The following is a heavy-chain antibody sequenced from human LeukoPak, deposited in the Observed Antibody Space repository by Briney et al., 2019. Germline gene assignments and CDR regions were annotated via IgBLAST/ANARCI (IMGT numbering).Heavy chain of an antibody. V-gene: IGHV3-49*03. D-gene: IGHD2-15*01. CDR1: GFTFGDYA. CDR2: IRSKAYGGTT. CDR3: TRTRDIVVVVAATFLDY. Sequence: GGSLRLSCTASGFTFGDYAMSWFRQAPGKGLEWVGFIRSKAYGGTTEYAASVKGRFTISRNDSKSIAYLQMNSLKTEDTAVYYCTRTRDIVVVVAATFLDYWGLGTLVTVSS. J-gene: IGHJ4*02.